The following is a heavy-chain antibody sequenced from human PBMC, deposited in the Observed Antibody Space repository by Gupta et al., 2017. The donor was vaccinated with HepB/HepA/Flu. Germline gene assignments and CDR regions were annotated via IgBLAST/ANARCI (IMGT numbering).Heavy chain of an antibody. CDR1: GFTFRSYG. CDR3: ARDFPLTRYYYDSSGYPDAFDI. J-gene: IGHJ3*02. V-gene: IGHV3-33*01. D-gene: IGHD3-22*01. Sequence: QVQLVESGGGVVQPGRSLSLSCAASGFTFRSYGLHWVRQAPGKGLEWVAVIWYDGSNKYYADSVKGRFTISRDNSKNTLYLQMNSLRAEDTAVYYCARDFPLTRYYYDSSGYPDAFDIWGQGTMVTVS. CDR2: IWYDGSNK.